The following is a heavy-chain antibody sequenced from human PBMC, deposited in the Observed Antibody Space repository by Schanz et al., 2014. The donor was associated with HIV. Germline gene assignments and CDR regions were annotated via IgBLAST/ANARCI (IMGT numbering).Heavy chain of an antibody. Sequence: VQLVESGGGVVQPGGSLRLSCAASGFTFSSYGMHWVRQVPGKGLVWVSRIKSDGSSTSYADSVKGRFTISKDNSKNTLYLQLNNLRVEDTATYFCAKLAVRSDYNGRDYWGQGTLVTVSS. CDR2: IKSDGSST. D-gene: IGHD3-16*01. J-gene: IGHJ4*02. V-gene: IGHV3-74*02. CDR1: GFTFSSYG. CDR3: AKLAVRSDYNGRDY.